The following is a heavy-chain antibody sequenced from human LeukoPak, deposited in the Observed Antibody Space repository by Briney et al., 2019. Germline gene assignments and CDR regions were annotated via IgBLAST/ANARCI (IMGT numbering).Heavy chain of an antibody. CDR2: INPSGGST. Sequence: ASVKVSCKASGYTFTGYYMHWVRQAPGQGLEWMGIINPSGGSTNYAQKFQGRVTMTRDMSTSTVYMELSSLRSEDTAVYYCARDGVAGVYYFDYWGQGTLVTVSS. D-gene: IGHD6-19*01. CDR3: ARDGVAGVYYFDY. V-gene: IGHV1-46*01. CDR1: GYTFTGYY. J-gene: IGHJ4*02.